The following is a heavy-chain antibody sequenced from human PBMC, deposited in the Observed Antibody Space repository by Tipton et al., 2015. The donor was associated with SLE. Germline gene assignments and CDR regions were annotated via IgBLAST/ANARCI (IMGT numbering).Heavy chain of an antibody. CDR2: IKQDGSEK. J-gene: IGHJ4*02. V-gene: IGHV3-7*01. CDR3: ARDKHYDFWSGTQGVDY. D-gene: IGHD3-3*01. Sequence: SLRLSFAASGFTFSSYWMHWVRQAPGKGLEWVANIKQDGSEKYYVESVRGRFTISRDHAKNSLYLQMTSLRAEDTAVYYCARDKHYDFWSGTQGVDYWGQGTLVTVSS. CDR1: GFTFSSYW.